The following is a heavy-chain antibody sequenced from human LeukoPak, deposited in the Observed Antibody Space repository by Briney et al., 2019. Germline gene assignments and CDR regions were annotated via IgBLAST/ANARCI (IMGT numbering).Heavy chain of an antibody. V-gene: IGHV3-15*01. D-gene: IGHD3-22*01. J-gene: IGHJ4*02. CDR1: GFTFSNAW. CDR2: IKSKTDGGTS. CDR3: TTEEVVIGSFDY. Sequence: GGSLRLSCAASGFTFSNAWMSWVRQAPGKGLEWVGRIKSKTDGGTSDYAAPVKGRFTISRDDSKNTLYLQMNSLKTEDTAVYYCTTEEVVIGSFDYWGQGTLVTVSS.